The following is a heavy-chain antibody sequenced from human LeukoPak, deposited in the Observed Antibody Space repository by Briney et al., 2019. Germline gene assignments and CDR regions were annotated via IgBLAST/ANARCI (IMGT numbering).Heavy chain of an antibody. J-gene: IGHJ4*02. CDR2: IYSTGNT. V-gene: IGHV4-4*07. CDR1: GGSISRYY. D-gene: IGHD1-26*01. Sequence: SETLSLTCTVSGGSISRYYWSCIPQPPGKGLEWIGRIYSTGNTNYNPSLKSRVTMSVDTSKNQFSLKLTSVTAADTAVYYCARATVGATGGIFFDYWGQGTLVTVSS. CDR3: ARATVGATGGIFFDY.